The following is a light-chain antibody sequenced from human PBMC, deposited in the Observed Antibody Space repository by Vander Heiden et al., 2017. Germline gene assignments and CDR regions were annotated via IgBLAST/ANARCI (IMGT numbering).Light chain of an antibody. V-gene: IGLV3-1*01. CDR3: QAWDSGTAP. CDR2: QHD. J-gene: IGLJ3*02. CDR1: TLRDKY. Sequence: SYELTQPPSVSVSPGQTARITCSGDTLRDKYICWYQQKPGQSPVLVIYQHDKRPSGIPERFSGSISGNTATLIISGTQAMDEADYYCQAWDSGTAPFGGGTKLTVL.